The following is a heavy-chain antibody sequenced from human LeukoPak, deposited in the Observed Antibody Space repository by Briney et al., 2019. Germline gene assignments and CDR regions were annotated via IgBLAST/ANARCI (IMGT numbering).Heavy chain of an antibody. J-gene: IGHJ4*02. Sequence: GESLKISCKGSGYRFSNYWIGWVRQMPGKGLEWMGNLYAGDSDTSYSPSFQGQVTISANKSTSTAFLQWSSLKAPDTAMYYCARRKGDGYNSPFDYWGQGTLVSVSS. V-gene: IGHV5-51*01. CDR3: ARRKGDGYNSPFDY. D-gene: IGHD5-24*01. CDR1: GYRFSNYW. CDR2: LYAGDSDT.